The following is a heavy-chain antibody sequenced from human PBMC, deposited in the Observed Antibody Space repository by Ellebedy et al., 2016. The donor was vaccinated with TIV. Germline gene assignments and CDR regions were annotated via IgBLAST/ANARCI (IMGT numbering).Heavy chain of an antibody. Sequence: PGGSLRLSCAASGFTFSSYWMSWVRPAPGKGLEWVANIDQDVSEKHYVDSVKGRFTISRDNAKTSLYLQMNSLRADDTAVYYCARARCSNSDCHIPGYWGQGSLVTVSS. V-gene: IGHV3-7*03. D-gene: IGHD2-2*01. CDR1: GFTFSSYW. CDR2: IDQDVSEK. J-gene: IGHJ4*02. CDR3: ARARCSNSDCHIPGY.